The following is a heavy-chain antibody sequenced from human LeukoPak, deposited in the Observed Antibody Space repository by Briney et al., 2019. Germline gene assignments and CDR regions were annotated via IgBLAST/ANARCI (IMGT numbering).Heavy chain of an antibody. CDR2: ISGSSGST. J-gene: IGHJ4*02. CDR1: GFTFSSYA. D-gene: IGHD6-19*01. Sequence: GGSLRLSCAASGFTFSSYAMGWVRQAPGKELEWVSSISGSSGSTYYADSVKGRFTISRDNSKNTLYLQMNSLRAEDTAVYFCAKETNAVTGRAYFDYWGQGTLVTVSS. V-gene: IGHV3-23*01. CDR3: AKETNAVTGRAYFDY.